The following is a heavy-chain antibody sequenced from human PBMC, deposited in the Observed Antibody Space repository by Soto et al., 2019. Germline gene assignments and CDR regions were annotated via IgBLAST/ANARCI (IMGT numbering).Heavy chain of an antibody. D-gene: IGHD3-16*01. CDR2: ISAYNGNT. V-gene: IGHV1-18*01. CDR3: ARGGTPLTP. Sequence: QVQLVQSGAEVKKPGASVKVSCKASGYTFTNFGISWVRQAPGQGLEWMGWISAYNGNTNYAQNFRGRDTTPTATPTSTPEGGLRALRSDDTAVYYGARGGTPLTPGGQGPRAPVPS. CDR1: GYTFTNFG. J-gene: IGHJ5*02.